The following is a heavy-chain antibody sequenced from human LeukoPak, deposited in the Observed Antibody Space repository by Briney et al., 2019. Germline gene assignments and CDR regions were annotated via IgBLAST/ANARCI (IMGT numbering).Heavy chain of an antibody. J-gene: IGHJ4*02. D-gene: IGHD1-1*01. Sequence: PGGSLRLSCAASGFNFGSYSMTWVRQAPGKGLEWVSTISNSDGNTYYADSVKGRFTISRDNSKNTLYLQIYTLTAEDTAIYYCAKATGNLGNWGQGTQVTVSS. CDR1: GFNFGSYS. CDR2: ISNSDGNT. CDR3: AKATGNLGN. V-gene: IGHV3-23*01.